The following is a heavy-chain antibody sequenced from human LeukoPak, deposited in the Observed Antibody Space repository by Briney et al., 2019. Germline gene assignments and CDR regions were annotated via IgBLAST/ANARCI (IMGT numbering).Heavy chain of an antibody. D-gene: IGHD3-10*01. J-gene: IGHJ4*02. CDR3: ARRDYYGSGSPDF. V-gene: IGHV3-48*01. CDR1: GFTFSSYS. Sequence: GGSLRLSCAASGFTFSSYSMNWVRQAPGKGLEWVSYIIRSSGTIYYADSVKGRFTISRDNTKNSLYLQMNSLRAEDTALYYCARRDYYGSGSPDFWGQGTLVTVSS. CDR2: IIRSSGTI.